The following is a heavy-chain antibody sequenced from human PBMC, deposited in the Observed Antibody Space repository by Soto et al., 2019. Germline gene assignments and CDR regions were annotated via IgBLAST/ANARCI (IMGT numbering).Heavy chain of an antibody. CDR2: THNSGIT. D-gene: IGHD2-21*02. V-gene: IGHV4-30-4*01. J-gene: IGHJ5*02. Sequence: QVQLRESGPGLVKPSQTLSPTCTVSGASISSGDYYWSWIRQSPGKGLEWIGYTHNSGITFSNPSLQSRVTISVGTSKNQVSLKLTSVTAADTAVYYCATYVVMTAMGMGYFDPWGQGTLVTVSS. CDR1: GASISSGDYY. CDR3: ATYVVMTAMGMGYFDP.